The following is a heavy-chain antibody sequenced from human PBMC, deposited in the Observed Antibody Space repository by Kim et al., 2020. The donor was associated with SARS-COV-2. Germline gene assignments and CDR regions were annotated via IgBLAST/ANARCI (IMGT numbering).Heavy chain of an antibody. D-gene: IGHD1-20*01. CDR2: ISSSGSTTI. CDR1: GFTFSSYE. J-gene: IGHJ4*02. CDR3: ARGPSLNWKIGY. Sequence: GGSLRLSCAASGFTFSSYEMNWVRQAPGKGLEWVAYISSSGSTTIYNADSVKGRFTISRDNAKDSLYLQMNSLRGDDTGVYYCARGPSLNWKIGYWGQGTLVTVSS. V-gene: IGHV3-48*03.